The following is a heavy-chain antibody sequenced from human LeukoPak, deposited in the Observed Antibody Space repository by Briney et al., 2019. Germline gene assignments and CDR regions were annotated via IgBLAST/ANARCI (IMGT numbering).Heavy chain of an antibody. CDR3: VRDIPYVGSFLYFDY. J-gene: IGHJ4*02. V-gene: IGHV3-7*01. D-gene: IGHD1-26*01. CDR2: INQAGSEK. Sequence: EGSLRLSCVGSGFILGNYWMSWVRQAPGKGLEWVAHINQAGSEKYYVDSVKGRFTISRDNAKSSLSLQMNGLRVEDTALYYCVRDIPYVGSFLYFDYWGQGALVTVSS. CDR1: GFILGNYW.